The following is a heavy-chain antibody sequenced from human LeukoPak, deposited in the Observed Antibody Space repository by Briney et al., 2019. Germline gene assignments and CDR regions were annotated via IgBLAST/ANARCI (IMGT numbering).Heavy chain of an antibody. CDR1: GGSISSSSYY. D-gene: IGHD2-2*01. CDR3: ARLSSAMSRVDY. Sequence: SETLSLTCTVSGGSISSSSYYWGWIRQPPGKGLEWIGSIYYSGSTYYNPSHKSRVTISVDTSKNQFSLKLSSVTAADTAVYYCARLSSAMSRVDYWGQGTLVTVSS. CDR2: IYYSGST. J-gene: IGHJ4*02. V-gene: IGHV4-39*01.